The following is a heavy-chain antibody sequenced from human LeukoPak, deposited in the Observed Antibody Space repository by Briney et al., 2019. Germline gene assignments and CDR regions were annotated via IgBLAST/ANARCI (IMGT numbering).Heavy chain of an antibody. D-gene: IGHD3-3*01. CDR1: GYTFTSYY. CDR3: ARGDYDFWSGPSWNWFDP. V-gene: IGHV1-46*01. Sequence: ASVKVSCKASGYTFTSYYMHWVRQAPGQGLEWMGIINPSGGSTSYAQKFQGRVTMTRDMSTSTVYMELSSLRSEGTAVYYCARGDYDFWSGPSWNWFDPLGPGNPGHRLL. J-gene: IGHJ5*02. CDR2: INPSGGST.